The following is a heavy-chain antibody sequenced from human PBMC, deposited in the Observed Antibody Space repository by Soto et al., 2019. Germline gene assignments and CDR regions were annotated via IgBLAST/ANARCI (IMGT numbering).Heavy chain of an antibody. Sequence: EVQLVESGGGLIQPGGSLRLSCAASGFTVSSNYMSWVRQAPGKGLEWVSVIYSGGSTYYADSVKGRFTISRDNSKNTLYLQMNSLRAEDTAVYYCARSSSSWLGEEFDYWGQGTLVTVSS. D-gene: IGHD6-13*01. V-gene: IGHV3-53*01. CDR1: GFTVSSNY. CDR3: ARSSSSWLGEEFDY. CDR2: IYSGGST. J-gene: IGHJ4*02.